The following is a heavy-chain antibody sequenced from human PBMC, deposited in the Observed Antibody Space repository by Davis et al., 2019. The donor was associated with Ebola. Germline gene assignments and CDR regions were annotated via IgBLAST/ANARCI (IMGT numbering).Heavy chain of an antibody. D-gene: IGHD2-15*01. V-gene: IGHV1-69*10. Sequence: SVKVSCKASGGTFSSYGISWVRQAPGQGLEWMGWINPILGIANYAQKFQGRVTITADKSTSPAYMELSSLRSEDTAVYYCAKDAMAIYCSGGSCHGQTFYYYYGMDVWGQGTTVTVSS. CDR1: GGTFSSYG. CDR2: INPILGIA. CDR3: AKDAMAIYCSGGSCHGQTFYYYYGMDV. J-gene: IGHJ6*02.